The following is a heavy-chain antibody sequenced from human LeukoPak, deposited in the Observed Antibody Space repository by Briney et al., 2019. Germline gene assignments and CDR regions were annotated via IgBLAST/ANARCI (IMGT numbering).Heavy chain of an antibody. J-gene: IGHJ4*02. CDR3: ARASSTGLDY. CDR1: GGSISSGAYY. Sequence: SETLSLTCSVSGGSISSGAYYWTWIRQHPGKGLEWIGYIYYSGSTYYNPSLKSRVTISVNTSKNQFSLKLYSVTAADTAVYYCARASSTGLDYWGQGTLVTVSS. D-gene: IGHD4-11*01. V-gene: IGHV4-31*03. CDR2: IYYSGST.